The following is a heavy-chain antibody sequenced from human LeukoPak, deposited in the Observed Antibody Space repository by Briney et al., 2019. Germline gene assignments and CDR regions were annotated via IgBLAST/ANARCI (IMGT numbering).Heavy chain of an antibody. D-gene: IGHD7-27*01. CDR3: ARDRPNWAIDY. Sequence: GGSLRLSCAASGFTFSSYGMHWVRQAPGKGLEWISYISSRSSAIYYADSVKGRFAISRDTAKDSVYLHMSSLRAEDTAVYYCARDRPNWAIDYWGQGTLVTVSS. J-gene: IGHJ4*02. CDR1: GFTFSSYG. CDR2: ISSRSSAI. V-gene: IGHV3-48*01.